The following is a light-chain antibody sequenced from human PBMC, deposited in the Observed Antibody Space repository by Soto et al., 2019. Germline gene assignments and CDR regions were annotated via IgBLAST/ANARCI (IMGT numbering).Light chain of an antibody. J-gene: IGLJ3*02. CDR1: SGHSSYA. V-gene: IGLV4-69*01. Sequence: QLVLTQSPSASASLGASVKLTCTLSSGHSSYAIAWHQLLPEKGPRFLMKLTSDGSHSKGDGIPDRFSGSSSGAERYLTISRLQSEDEDDYYCQTWGTGINWVFGGGTKLTVL. CDR3: QTWGTGINWV. CDR2: LTSDGSH.